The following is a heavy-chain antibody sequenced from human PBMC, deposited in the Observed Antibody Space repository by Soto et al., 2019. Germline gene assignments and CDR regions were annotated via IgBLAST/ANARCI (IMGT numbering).Heavy chain of an antibody. D-gene: IGHD6-19*01. CDR3: ARDGTSGWHHDY. V-gene: IGHV3-66*01. Sequence: GGSLRLSCAASGFTVSGNYMSWVRQAPGKGLEWVSAIYSAGSTYYAESVKGRFTISRDNSKNTLYLQMNSLRAEDTAVYYCARDGTSGWHHDYWGQGTLVTVSS. CDR2: IYSAGST. J-gene: IGHJ4*02. CDR1: GFTVSGNY.